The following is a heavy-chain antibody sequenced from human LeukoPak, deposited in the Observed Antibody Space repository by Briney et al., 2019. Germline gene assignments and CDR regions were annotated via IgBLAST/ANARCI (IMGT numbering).Heavy chain of an antibody. CDR2: IIPIFGTA. J-gene: IGHJ4*02. V-gene: IGHV1-69*13. CDR1: GGTFSSYA. Sequence: SVKVSCKASGGTFSSYAISWVRQAPGQGLEWMGGIIPIFGTANYAQKFQGRVTITADESTSTAYMELSSLRSEDTAVYYCAGRLTYYYDSSGYYAPFDYWGQGTLVTVSS. D-gene: IGHD3-22*01. CDR3: AGRLTYYYDSSGYYAPFDY.